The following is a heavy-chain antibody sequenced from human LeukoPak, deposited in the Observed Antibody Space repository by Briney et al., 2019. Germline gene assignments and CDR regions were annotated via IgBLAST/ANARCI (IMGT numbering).Heavy chain of an antibody. CDR2: ISRVSTYI. J-gene: IGHJ6*03. CDR1: GFTFTDYS. D-gene: IGHD2-21*02. Sequence: GGSLRLSCSASGFTFTDYSMSWVRQAPGKGLEWVSIISRVSTYIYYADSVKGRFTVSRDNAKSSLYLQMASVRAEDTAVYFCAREGGDGDYYYYMDVWGKGTTVTVSS. CDR3: AREGGDGDYYYYMDV. V-gene: IGHV3-21*01.